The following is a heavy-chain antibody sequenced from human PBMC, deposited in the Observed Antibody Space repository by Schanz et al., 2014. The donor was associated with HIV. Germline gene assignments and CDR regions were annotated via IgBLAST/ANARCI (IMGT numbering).Heavy chain of an antibody. Sequence: QVQLVESGGGVVQPGRSLRLSCVASGFTFDNYGMHWVRQAPGKGLEWVAVMSYDGIRKNYADSVKGRFTISRDNSKNTLYLQMTALRTDDTAVYYCAKPEYDSSGNSQSHFDYWGPGTLVTVSS. CDR2: MSYDGIRK. J-gene: IGHJ4*02. V-gene: IGHV3-30*18. D-gene: IGHD3-22*01. CDR1: GFTFDNYG. CDR3: AKPEYDSSGNSQSHFDY.